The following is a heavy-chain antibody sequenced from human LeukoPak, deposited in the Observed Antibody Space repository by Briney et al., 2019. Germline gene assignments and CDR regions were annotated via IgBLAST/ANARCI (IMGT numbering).Heavy chain of an antibody. CDR3: AKDSGSFSADY. CDR1: EYTFSSYY. D-gene: IGHD1-26*01. CDR2: INPSGDYT. V-gene: IGHV1-46*01. J-gene: IGHJ4*01. Sequence: ASMKLSCKASEYTFSSYYMHWVRQAPGQGLGWMGIINPSGDYTRYAQNFQGRVTMTRDTSTSTVYMELSSLRSEDTAVYFCAKDSGSFSADYWGQGTLVTVSS.